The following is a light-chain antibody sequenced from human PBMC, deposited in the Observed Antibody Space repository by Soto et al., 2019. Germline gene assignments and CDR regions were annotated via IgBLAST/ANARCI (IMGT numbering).Light chain of an antibody. V-gene: IGKV1-5*03. J-gene: IGKJ1*01. CDR2: KAS. CDR1: QSISNW. Sequence: DIQMTQSPSTLSASVGDRVTITCRASQSISNWLARFQQKPGKAPKLLIYKASNLESGVPSTFSGSASGTEFTLTISSLQPDDFATYYCQHYYDYSWTFGQGTKVEIK. CDR3: QHYYDYSWT.